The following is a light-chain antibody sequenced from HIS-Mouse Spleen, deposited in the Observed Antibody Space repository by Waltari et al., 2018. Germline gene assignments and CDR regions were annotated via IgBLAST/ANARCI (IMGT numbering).Light chain of an antibody. CDR2: EGS. Sequence: QSALTQPASVSGSPGQSITISCPGTSSDVGRYNLASWYQHHPAKAPKLMLYEGSKRPSGVSNRFSGSKSGNTASLTISGLQAEDEADYYCCSYAGSSTWVFGGGTKLTVL. V-gene: IGLV2-23*01. J-gene: IGLJ3*02. CDR1: SSDVGRYNL. CDR3: CSYAGSSTWV.